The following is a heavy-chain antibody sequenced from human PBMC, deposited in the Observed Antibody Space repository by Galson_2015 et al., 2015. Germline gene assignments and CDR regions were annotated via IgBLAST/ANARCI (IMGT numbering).Heavy chain of an antibody. D-gene: IGHD3-10*01. V-gene: IGHV3-30*07. J-gene: IGHJ5*02. CDR3: ARDEGVASYYGSGSYYNGLDL. Sequence: YADSVKGRSTISRDNSKNTLYLQMNSLRAEDTAVYYCARDEGVASYYGSGSYYNGLDLWGQGTLVTVSS.